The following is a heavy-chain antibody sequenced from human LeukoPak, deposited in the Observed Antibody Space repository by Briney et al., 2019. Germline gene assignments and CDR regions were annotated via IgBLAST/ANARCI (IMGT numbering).Heavy chain of an antibody. CDR1: GFTFRHYA. CDR2: ISYDGNKK. CDR3: ASGVKDADFWSVRYYSFDL. J-gene: IGHJ2*01. V-gene: IGHV3-30*09. Sequence: PGGSLRLSCAATGFTFRHYAMHWVRQAPGKGLEWVALISYDGNKKNYGGSVKGRFAISRDNSNNTRSVQMNSLRPEDTAVYYYASGVKDADFWSVRYYSFDLWGRGTLVTVSS. D-gene: IGHD3-3*01.